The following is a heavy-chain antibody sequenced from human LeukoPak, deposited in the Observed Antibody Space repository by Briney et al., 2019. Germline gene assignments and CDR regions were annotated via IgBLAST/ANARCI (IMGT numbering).Heavy chain of an antibody. CDR3: ARDSRGSSWFFDY. Sequence: PGGSLRLSCAASGFTFSSYSMYWVRQAPGKGLEWVSYISSSGRTFYYADSVKGRFTISRDNGKNSLYLQMNSLRVEDTAVYYCARDSRGSSWFFDYWGQGALVTVSS. D-gene: IGHD6-13*01. CDR2: ISSSGRTF. V-gene: IGHV3-48*01. CDR1: GFTFSSYS. J-gene: IGHJ4*02.